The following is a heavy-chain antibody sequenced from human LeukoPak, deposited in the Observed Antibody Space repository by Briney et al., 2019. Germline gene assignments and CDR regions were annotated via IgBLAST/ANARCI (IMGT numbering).Heavy chain of an antibody. Sequence: SETLSLTCTVSGGSISSSGYYWAWIRQPPGKGLEWIGNIYYSGDTYYNPSLESRVTISLDTSKNQFSLKLSSVTAAGTAVYYCARLILPGDYDYWGQGTLVTVSS. CDR2: IYYSGDT. CDR1: GGSISSSGYY. V-gene: IGHV4-39*07. J-gene: IGHJ4*02. CDR3: ARLILPGDYDY. D-gene: IGHD4-17*01.